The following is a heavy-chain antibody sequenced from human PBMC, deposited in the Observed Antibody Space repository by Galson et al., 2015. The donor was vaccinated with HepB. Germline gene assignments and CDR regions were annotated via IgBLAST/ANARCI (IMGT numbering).Heavy chain of an antibody. CDR3: ATVLILLWFGDHKSKVDY. J-gene: IGHJ4*02. V-gene: IGHV3-30*03. CDR1: AFPFSSYG. D-gene: IGHD3-10*01. CDR2: ISYDGSNK. Sequence: SLRLSCAASAFPFSSYGMHWVRQAPGKGLEWVAFISYDGSNKYYADSVKGRFTTSRDNSKNTLYLQMNSLRAEDTAVYYCATVLILLWFGDHKSKVDYWGQGTLVTVSS.